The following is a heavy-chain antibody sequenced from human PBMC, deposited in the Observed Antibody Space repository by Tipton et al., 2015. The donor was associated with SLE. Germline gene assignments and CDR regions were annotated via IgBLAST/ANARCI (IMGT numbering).Heavy chain of an antibody. V-gene: IGHV4-61*02. CDR2: IYTSGSA. J-gene: IGHJ6*03. CDR3: ARSHCSSPSCYSYYYMDV. D-gene: IGHD2-2*02. CDR1: GGSISSGTYY. Sequence: TLSLTCTVSGGSISSGTYYWSWIRQPAGKGLEWIGRIYTSGSANYNPSLKSRVTISVDTSKNQFSLKLSSVTAADTAVYYCARSHCSSPSCYSYYYMDVWGKGPRSPSP.